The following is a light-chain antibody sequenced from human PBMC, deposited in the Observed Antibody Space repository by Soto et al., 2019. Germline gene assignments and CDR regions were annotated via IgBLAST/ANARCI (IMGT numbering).Light chain of an antibody. CDR1: SSDVGGYNY. CDR2: DVS. Sequence: QSALTQPPSASGSPGQSVTISCTGTSSDVGGYNYVSWYQQHPGKAPKLMIYDVSKRPSGVPDRFSGSKSGNTASLTVSGLQAEDEADYYCSSYAGSNNWKVVFGGGTKVTVL. J-gene: IGLJ2*01. CDR3: SSYAGSNNWKVV. V-gene: IGLV2-8*01.